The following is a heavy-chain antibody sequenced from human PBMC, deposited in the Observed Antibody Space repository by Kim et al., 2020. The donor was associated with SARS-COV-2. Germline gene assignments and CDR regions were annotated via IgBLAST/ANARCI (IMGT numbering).Heavy chain of an antibody. Sequence: SVKVSCKASGGTFSSYAISWVRQAPGQGLEWMGRIIPILGIANYAQKFQGRVTITADKSTSTAYMELSSLRSEDTAVYYCARKKLRLGELSPFDPWGQGTLVTVSS. D-gene: IGHD3-16*02. CDR3: ARKKLRLGELSPFDP. CDR1: GGTFSSYA. V-gene: IGHV1-69*04. J-gene: IGHJ5*02. CDR2: IIPILGIA.